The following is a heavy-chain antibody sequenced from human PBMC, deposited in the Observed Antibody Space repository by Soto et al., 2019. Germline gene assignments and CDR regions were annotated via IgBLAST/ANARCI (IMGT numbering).Heavy chain of an antibody. CDR1: GFTFSSYA. CDR2: ISGSGDRT. J-gene: IGHJ4*01. CDR3: ARGGAMGVDY. Sequence: GGSLRLSCAASGFTFSSYAMSWVRQAPGKGLEWVSLISGSGDRTFYADSVKGRLTVSRDNAKNTVYLHVNTLRDEDTAVYYCARGGAMGVDY. V-gene: IGHV3-23*01. D-gene: IGHD1-26*01.